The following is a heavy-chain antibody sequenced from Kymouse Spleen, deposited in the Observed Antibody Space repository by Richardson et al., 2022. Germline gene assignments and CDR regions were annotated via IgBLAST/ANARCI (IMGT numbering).Heavy chain of an antibody. CDR1: GFTFSNAW. V-gene: IGHV3-15*01. J-gene: IGHJ3*02. CDR3: TTKYYYGSGSSLAAFDI. D-gene: IGHD3-10*01. Sequence: EVQLVESGGGLVKPGGSLRLSCAASGFTFSNAWMSWVRQAPGKGLEWVGRIKSKTDGGTTDYAAPVKGRFTISRDDSKNTLYLQMNSLKTEDTAVYYCTTKYYYGSGSSLAAFDIWGQGTMVTVSS. CDR2: IKSKTDGGTT.